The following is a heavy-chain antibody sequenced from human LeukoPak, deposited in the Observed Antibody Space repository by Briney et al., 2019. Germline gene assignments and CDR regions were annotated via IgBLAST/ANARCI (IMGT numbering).Heavy chain of an antibody. CDR3: ASAYSYIHFDY. CDR1: GYSFTSYW. CDR2: IYTGDSDT. J-gene: IGHJ4*02. D-gene: IGHD5-18*01. V-gene: IGHV5-51*01. Sequence: GESLKISCKVSGYSFTSYWIGWVRQMPRKGLEWMGIIYTGDSDTRYSASFQGQVTISADKSINTAYLQWSSRKASDTAMYYCASAYSYIHFDYWGQGTLVTVSS.